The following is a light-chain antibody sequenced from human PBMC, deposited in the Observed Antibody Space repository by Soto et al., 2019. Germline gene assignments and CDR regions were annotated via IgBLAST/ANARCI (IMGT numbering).Light chain of an antibody. CDR3: QQRNNWQS. J-gene: IGKJ1*01. CDR2: EGY. V-gene: IGKV3-11*01. Sequence: LVLTQSPATLSLFAGERATLSCRASQDISSYLGWYQQKPGQAPRLIIYEGYKRATGIPARFSGSGSGTDFTLTISSLEPEDFAVYYCQQRNNWQSFGQGTKVEIK. CDR1: QDISSY.